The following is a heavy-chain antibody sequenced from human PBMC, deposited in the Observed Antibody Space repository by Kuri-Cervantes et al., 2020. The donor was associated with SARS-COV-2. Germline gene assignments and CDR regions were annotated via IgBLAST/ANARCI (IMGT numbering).Heavy chain of an antibody. J-gene: IGHJ6*02. Sequence: GGSLRLSCSASGFDFDSYSMNWVRQAPGKGLEWVSSISSSSSYIYYADSVKGRFTISRDNAKKSLYLQMNSLRAEDTAVYYCARNMVARQSHYYYGMDVWGQGTTVTVSS. CDR2: ISSSSSYI. CDR3: ARNMVARQSHYYYGMDV. D-gene: IGHD5-12*01. CDR1: GFDFDSYS. V-gene: IGHV3-21*01.